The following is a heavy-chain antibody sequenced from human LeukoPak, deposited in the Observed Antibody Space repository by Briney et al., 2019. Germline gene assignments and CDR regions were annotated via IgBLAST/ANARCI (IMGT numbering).Heavy chain of an antibody. CDR3: SRSSGSYQYYFDY. CDR2: IYSSGST. Sequence: SETLSLTCTVSGDSISNYYWNWIRQPAGQGLEWIGRIYSSGSTNYNPSLKTRLTMSVDTSKNQFSLKLSSVTAADTAVYYCSRSSGSYQYYFDYWGQGTLVTVSS. V-gene: IGHV4-4*07. J-gene: IGHJ4*02. CDR1: GDSISNYY. D-gene: IGHD1-26*01.